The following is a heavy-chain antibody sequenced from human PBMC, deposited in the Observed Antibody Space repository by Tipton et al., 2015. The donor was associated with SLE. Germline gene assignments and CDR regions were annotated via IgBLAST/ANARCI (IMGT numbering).Heavy chain of an antibody. V-gene: IGHV3-21*03. CDR2: ISSSSSYI. J-gene: IGHJ3*02. Sequence: SLRLSCAASGFTFSSYSMNWVRQAPGKGLEWVSSISSSSSYIYYADSVKGRFTISRDNAKNSLYLQMNSLRAEDTAVYYCARGRQGVISAFDIWGQGTMVTVSS. CDR3: ARGRQGVISAFDI. D-gene: IGHD3-10*01. CDR1: GFTFSSYS.